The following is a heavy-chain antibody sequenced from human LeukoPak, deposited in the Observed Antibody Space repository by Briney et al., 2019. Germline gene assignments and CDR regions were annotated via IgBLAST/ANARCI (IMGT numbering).Heavy chain of an antibody. V-gene: IGHV3-23*01. J-gene: IGHJ3*02. CDR2: IGGSGDKT. D-gene: IGHD6-13*01. CDR1: GFTFNRNA. CDR3: ARSEEAAQDAFDI. Sequence: GGSLRLSCAASGFTFNRNAISWVRQAPGKGLEWVSTIGGSGDKTFYADSVKGRFTISRDNSKNTLYLQMNSLRAEDTAVYYCARSEEAAQDAFDIWGQGTMVTVSS.